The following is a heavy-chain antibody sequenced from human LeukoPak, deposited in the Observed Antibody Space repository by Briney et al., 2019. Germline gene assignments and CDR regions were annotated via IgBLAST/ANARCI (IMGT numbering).Heavy chain of an antibody. CDR3: AKEGDRGKYFDY. J-gene: IGHJ4*02. CDR2: ISGSGGST. D-gene: IGHD2-21*01. CDR1: GFTFSSYW. Sequence: PGGSLRLSCAASGFTFSSYWMSRVRQAPGKGLEWVSAISGSGGSTYYADSVKGRFTISRDNSKNTLYLQMNSLRAEDTAVYYCAKEGDRGKYFDYWGQGTLVTVSS. V-gene: IGHV3-23*01.